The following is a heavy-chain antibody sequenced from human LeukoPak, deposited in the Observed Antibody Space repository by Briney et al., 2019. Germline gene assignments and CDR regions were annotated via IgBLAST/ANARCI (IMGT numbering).Heavy chain of an antibody. CDR1: GYSISSGYY. J-gene: IGHJ4*02. V-gene: IGHV4-38-2*01. CDR2: IYRSGST. D-gene: IGHD5-18*01. Sequence: SETLSLTCAVSGYSISSGYYWGWIRQPPGKGLEWIGSIYRSGSTYYNPSLKSRVTISVDTSKNQFSLKLSSVTAADAAVYYCVRHGLGGYSYGEFDYWGQGTLVTVSS. CDR3: VRHGLGGYSYGEFDY.